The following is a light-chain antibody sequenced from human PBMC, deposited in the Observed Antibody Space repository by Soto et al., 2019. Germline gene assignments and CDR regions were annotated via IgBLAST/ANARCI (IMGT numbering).Light chain of an antibody. V-gene: IGKV3-15*01. Sequence: EMVMTQSPDTLSVSPGERATLSCRASQSVRTNLAWYQHKPGQAPRLLFYGASTRATDIPGRFSGSGSGTEFTLTISSLQSDDFAVYYCQQYSNVPPWTFGQGTKVEIK. CDR1: QSVRTN. CDR3: QQYSNVPPWT. J-gene: IGKJ1*01. CDR2: GAS.